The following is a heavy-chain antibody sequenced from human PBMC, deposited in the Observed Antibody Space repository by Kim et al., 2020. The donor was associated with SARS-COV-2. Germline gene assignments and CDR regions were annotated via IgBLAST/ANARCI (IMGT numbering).Heavy chain of an antibody. V-gene: IGHV3-53*01. Sequence: GGSLRLSCAASGFTVSSNYMTWVRQAPGKGLEWVSIIYSGGTTYYADSVKGRFTISRDNSKNTLYLQMNSLRVDDTAVYYCARGGVGGYNDYWGQGTLVTVSS. D-gene: IGHD5-12*01. CDR2: IYSGGTT. J-gene: IGHJ4*02. CDR3: ARGGVGGYNDY. CDR1: GFTVSSNY.